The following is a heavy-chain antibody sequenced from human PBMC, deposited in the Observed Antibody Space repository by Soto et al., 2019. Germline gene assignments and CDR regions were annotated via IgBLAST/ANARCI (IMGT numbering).Heavy chain of an antibody. J-gene: IGHJ6*02. CDR1: GYTFTSYD. CDR2: MNPNSGNT. Sequence: QVQLVQSGAEVKKPGASVKVSCKASGYTFTSYDINWVRQATGQGLEWMGWMNPNSGNTGYAQKFQGRITMTRNTSIRTAYMELSSLRSEATDVYYCARWPDGYYYYGMDVWGQGTTVTVSS. CDR3: ARWPDGYYYYGMDV. V-gene: IGHV1-8*01.